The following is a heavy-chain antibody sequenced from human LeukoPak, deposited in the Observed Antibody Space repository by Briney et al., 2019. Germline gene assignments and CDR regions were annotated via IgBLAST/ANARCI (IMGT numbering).Heavy chain of an antibody. D-gene: IGHD2/OR15-2a*01. Sequence: ESLKISCAASGFTFSNYAMSWVRQAPGKGLEWVSAISGRPSYADSVKGRFTISRDNSKNTLYLQVNSLRAEDTAVYYCAKALDYWYFDYWGQGTLVTVSS. J-gene: IGHJ4*02. V-gene: IGHV3-23*01. CDR2: ISGRP. CDR3: AKALDYWYFDY. CDR1: GFTFSNYA.